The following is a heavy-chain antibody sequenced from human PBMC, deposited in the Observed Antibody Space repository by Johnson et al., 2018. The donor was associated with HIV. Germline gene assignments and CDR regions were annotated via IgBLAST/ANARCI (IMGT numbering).Heavy chain of an antibody. V-gene: IGHV3-30-3*01. CDR2: ISYDGSNK. Sequence: QMQLVESGGGLIQPGGSLRLSCAASGFTFSSYAMHWVRQAPGKGLEWVAVISYDGSNKYYADSVKGRFTISRDNSKNTLFLQMGSLRVEDTAVYYCARDWEKNSSGLHPTVMGIGGQGTRVTVSS. D-gene: IGHD6-19*01. CDR1: GFTFSSYA. J-gene: IGHJ3*02. CDR3: ARDWEKNSSGLHPTVMGI.